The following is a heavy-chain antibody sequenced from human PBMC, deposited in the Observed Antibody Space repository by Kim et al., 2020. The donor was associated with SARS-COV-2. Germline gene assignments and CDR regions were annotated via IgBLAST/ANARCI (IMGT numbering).Heavy chain of an antibody. CDR2: TA. J-gene: IGHJ4*02. Sequence: TANYAQKFQGRVTITADESTSTAYMELSSLRSEDTAVYYCARGYRGALVGWGQGTLVTVSS. D-gene: IGHD3-16*02. V-gene: IGHV1-69*01. CDR3: ARGYRGALVG.